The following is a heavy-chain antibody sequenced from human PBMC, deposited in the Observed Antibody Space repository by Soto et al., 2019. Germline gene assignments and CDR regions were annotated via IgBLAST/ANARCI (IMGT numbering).Heavy chain of an antibody. Sequence: SETLSLTCTVSGGSISSYYWSWIRQPPGKGLEWTGYIYYSGSTNYNPSLKSRLTISVDTSKNQFSLKLSSVTAADTAVYYCARLGIFGVVSWFDPWGQGILVTVSS. CDR1: GGSISSYY. D-gene: IGHD3-3*01. CDR3: ARLGIFGVVSWFDP. CDR2: IYYSGST. J-gene: IGHJ5*02. V-gene: IGHV4-59*08.